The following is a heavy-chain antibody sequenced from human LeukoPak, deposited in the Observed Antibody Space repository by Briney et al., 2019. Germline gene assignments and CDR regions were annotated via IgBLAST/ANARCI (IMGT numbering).Heavy chain of an antibody. CDR2: IYPGDYKT. Sequence: GAARQICGEGAGSICSNYWIGWGRPLPGKGLEWMGIIYPGDYKTKDSPSFHGLVTISVDKSISTAYLQWSRLKASDTAMYYCAIPPGYCGNDCSFDHWGQGTLVTVSS. D-gene: IGHD2-21*02. V-gene: IGHV5-51*01. J-gene: IGHJ4*02. CDR3: AIPPGYCGNDCSFDH. CDR1: GSICSNYW.